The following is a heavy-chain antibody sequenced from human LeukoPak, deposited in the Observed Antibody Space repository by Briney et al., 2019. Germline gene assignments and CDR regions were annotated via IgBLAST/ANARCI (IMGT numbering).Heavy chain of an antibody. Sequence: SETLSLTCTVSGGSVTSYYWSWLRQPPGKGLEWIGYIYYSGSTNYNPSLKSRVTISVDTSANQFSLKLSSVTAADTAVYYCARGKTPVVIDYWGQGTLVTVSS. D-gene: IGHD2-21*01. V-gene: IGHV4-59*02. J-gene: IGHJ4*02. CDR2: IYYSGST. CDR3: ARGKTPVVIDY. CDR1: GGSVTSYY.